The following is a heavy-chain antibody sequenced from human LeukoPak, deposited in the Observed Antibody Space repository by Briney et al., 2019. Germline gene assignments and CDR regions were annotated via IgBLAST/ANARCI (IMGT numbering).Heavy chain of an antibody. J-gene: IGHJ6*02. CDR3: ARGSVESSPMETTYYYYGMDV. D-gene: IGHD1-7*01. CDR1: GYTFTSYD. CDR2: MNPNSGNT. V-gene: IGHV1-8*01. Sequence: GASVKVSCKASGYTFTSYDINWVRQATGQGLEWRGWMNPNSGNTGYAQKFQGRVTMTRNTSISTAYMELSSLRSEDTAVYYCARGSVESSPMETTYYYYGMDVWGQGTTVTVSS.